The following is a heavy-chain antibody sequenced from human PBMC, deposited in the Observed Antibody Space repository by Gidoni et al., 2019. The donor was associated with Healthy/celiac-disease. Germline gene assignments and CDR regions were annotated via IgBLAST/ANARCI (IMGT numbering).Heavy chain of an antibody. V-gene: IGHV4-39*01. CDR2: IYYSGST. D-gene: IGHD3-22*01. CDR1: GGSISSSSYY. J-gene: IGHJ4*02. CDR3: ARLGAFSDYYDSSAY. Sequence: QLQLQESGPGLVMPSETLSLTCTVSGGSISSSSYYWGWIRQPPGKGLEWIGSIYYSGSTYYNPSLKSRVTISVDTSKNQFSLKLSSVTAADTAVYYCARLGAFSDYYDSSAYWGQGTLVTVSS.